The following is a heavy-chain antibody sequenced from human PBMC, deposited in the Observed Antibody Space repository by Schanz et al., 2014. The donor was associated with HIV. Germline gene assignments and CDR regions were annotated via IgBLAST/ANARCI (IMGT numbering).Heavy chain of an antibody. CDR2: IYQSGGT. D-gene: IGHD2-2*02. CDR3: ARGIRRYCRSPSCNTGWFDP. CDR1: GGSFSGHY. J-gene: IGHJ5*02. Sequence: QVQVQQTGAGLLKPSETLTLTCVVYGGSFSGHYWSWIRQSPGKGLEWIGEIYQSGGTDYSLSFKSRITMSLDTSKNQVSLNLRFVTAADTAVYYCARGIRRYCRSPSCNTGWFDPWGQGTLVTVSS. V-gene: IGHV4-34*01.